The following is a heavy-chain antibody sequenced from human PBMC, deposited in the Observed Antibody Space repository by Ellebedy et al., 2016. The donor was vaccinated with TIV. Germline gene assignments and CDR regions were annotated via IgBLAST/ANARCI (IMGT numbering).Heavy chain of an antibody. D-gene: IGHD2-21*01. J-gene: IGHJ3*02. V-gene: IGHV3-21*01. Sequence: GESLKISXAASGFTFSSYSMNWVRQAPGKGLEWVSSISSSSSYIYYADSVKGRFTISRDNAKNSLYLQMNSLRAEDTAVYYCARDPPIGDDIWGQGTMVTVSS. CDR1: GFTFSSYS. CDR3: ARDPPIGDDI. CDR2: ISSSSSYI.